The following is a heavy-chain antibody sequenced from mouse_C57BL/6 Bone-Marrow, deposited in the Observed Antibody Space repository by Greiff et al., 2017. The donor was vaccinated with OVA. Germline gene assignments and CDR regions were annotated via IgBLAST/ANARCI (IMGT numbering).Heavy chain of an antibody. D-gene: IGHD1-1*01. J-gene: IGHJ1*03. CDR2: INPSSGYT. Sequence: VQLQQSGAELAKPGASVKLSCKASGYTFTSYWMHWVKQRPGQGLEWIGYINPSSGYTKYNQKFKDKATLTADKSSSTAYMQLSSLTYEDSAVYYGARLYYGSSWYFDVWGTGTTVTVSS. CDR3: ARLYYGSSWYFDV. CDR1: GYTFTSYW. V-gene: IGHV1-7*01.